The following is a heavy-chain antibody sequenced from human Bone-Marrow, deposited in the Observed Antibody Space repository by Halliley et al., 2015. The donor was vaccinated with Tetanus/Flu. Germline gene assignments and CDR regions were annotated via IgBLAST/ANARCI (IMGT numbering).Heavy chain of an antibody. Sequence: QLVQSGAELKKPGDSLKISCRGFGYSFTSYWIGWARQMPGKGLEWMGLIFPNDFDARYSPSFQGQVTLSVDKSASTAYLEWSSLKASDTAIYYCARQYYYGSLDLWGQGTTVTVSS. CDR1: GYSFTSYW. J-gene: IGHJ6*02. CDR3: ARQYYYGSLDL. D-gene: IGHD3-10*01. V-gene: IGHV5-51*01. CDR2: IFPNDFDA.